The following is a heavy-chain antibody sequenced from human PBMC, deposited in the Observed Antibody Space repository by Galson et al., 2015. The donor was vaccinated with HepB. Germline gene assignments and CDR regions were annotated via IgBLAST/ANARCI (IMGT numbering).Heavy chain of an antibody. CDR3: ARGPDYYDSSGSYGMDV. D-gene: IGHD3-22*01. J-gene: IGHJ6*02. CDR1: GGSLSGYY. V-gene: IGHV4-34*01. Sequence: QVQLQESGPGLVKPSETLSLTCAVYGGSLSGYYWSWIRQPPGKGLEWIGEINRSGRTNYKPSLKSRVTISVDTSKNQFSLKLRSATAADTAVYYCARGPDYYDSSGSYGMDVWGQGTTVTVSS. CDR2: INRSGRT.